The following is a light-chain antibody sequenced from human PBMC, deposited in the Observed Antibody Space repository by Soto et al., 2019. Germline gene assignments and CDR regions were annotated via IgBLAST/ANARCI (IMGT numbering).Light chain of an antibody. J-gene: IGKJ2*01. Sequence: EIVLTQSPGTLSLSPGERATLSCRASHSISSDTLAWYQQKPGQPPRLLIYATSSRATGIPHRFSGSGSGTDFTLTISRLEPEDFAVYYCHRTAFGQGTKLEI. V-gene: IGKV3-20*01. CDR1: HSISSDT. CDR3: HRTA. CDR2: ATS.